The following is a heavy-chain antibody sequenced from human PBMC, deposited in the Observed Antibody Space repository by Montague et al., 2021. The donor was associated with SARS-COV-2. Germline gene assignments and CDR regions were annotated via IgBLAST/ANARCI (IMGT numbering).Heavy chain of an antibody. V-gene: IGHV6-1*01. CDR1: GDSVSSNSAA. J-gene: IGHJ4*02. D-gene: IGHD3-22*01. CDR2: TYYRSKWYN. Sequence: CAISGDSVSSNSAAWSSIRHSPSRGLEWLVRTYYRSKWYNDYAVSVKSRITINPDTSKNQFSLQLNSVTPEDTAVYYCARGSNGYYTPRPFDYWGQGTLVTVSS. CDR3: ARGSNGYYTPRPFDY.